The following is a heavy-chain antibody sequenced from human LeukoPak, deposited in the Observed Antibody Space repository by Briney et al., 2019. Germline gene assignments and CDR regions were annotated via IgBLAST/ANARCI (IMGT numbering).Heavy chain of an antibody. CDR2: IYSGGST. J-gene: IGHJ3*02. V-gene: IGHV3-53*01. Sequence: GESLKISCAASGFTVSSNYMSWVRQAPGKGLEWVSIIYSGGSTFYADSVKGRFTISRDNSKNTLYLQMNSLRAEDTAVYYCARGGSYLSAFDIWGQGTMVTVSS. CDR3: ARGGSYLSAFDI. D-gene: IGHD1-26*01. CDR1: GFTVSSNY.